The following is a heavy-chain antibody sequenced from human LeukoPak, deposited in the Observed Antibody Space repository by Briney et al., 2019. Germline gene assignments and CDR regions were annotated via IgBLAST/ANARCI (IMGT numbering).Heavy chain of an antibody. Sequence: PSETLSLTCTVSTGSITRKYWSWLRQPPGKGLEWIRYMFHSGSTNYNPSLKSRVTISVDTSKNQYSLKLTSVTAADTAVYYGAGGPVAGQKHYWGQGTLVTVSS. CDR2: MFHSGST. D-gene: IGHD6-19*01. J-gene: IGHJ4*02. CDR1: TGSITRKY. CDR3: AGGPVAGQKHY. V-gene: IGHV4-59*01.